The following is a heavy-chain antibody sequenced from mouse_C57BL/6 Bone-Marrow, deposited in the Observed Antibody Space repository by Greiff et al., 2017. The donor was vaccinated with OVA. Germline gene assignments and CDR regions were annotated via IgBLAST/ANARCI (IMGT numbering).Heavy chain of an antibody. D-gene: IGHD2-3*01. V-gene: IGHV1-63*01. Sequence: QVQLKQSGAELVRPGTSVKMSCKASGYTFTNYWIGWAKQRPGHGLEWIGDIYPGGGYTNYNEKFKGKATLTADKSSSTAYMQFSSLTSEDSAIYYCARKDDGYYHAMDYWGQGTSVTVSS. CDR3: ARKDDGYYHAMDY. J-gene: IGHJ4*01. CDR1: GYTFTNYW. CDR2: IYPGGGYT.